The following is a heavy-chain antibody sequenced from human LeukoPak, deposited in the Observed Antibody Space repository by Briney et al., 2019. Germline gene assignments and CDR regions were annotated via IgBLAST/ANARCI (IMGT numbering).Heavy chain of an antibody. V-gene: IGHV3-23*01. Sequence: PGGSLRLSCAASGFTFSSYSVNWVRQAPGKGLEWVSAISGSDGSTYYADSVKGRFTISRDNSKNTLYLQMNSLRAEDTAVYYCAKAQSRIVGATIFDYWGQGTLVTVSS. CDR2: ISGSDGST. D-gene: IGHD1-26*01. CDR1: GFTFSSYS. J-gene: IGHJ4*02. CDR3: AKAQSRIVGATIFDY.